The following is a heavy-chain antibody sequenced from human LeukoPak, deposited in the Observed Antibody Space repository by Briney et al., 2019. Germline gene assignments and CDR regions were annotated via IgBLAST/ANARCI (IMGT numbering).Heavy chain of an antibody. CDR1: GFTFSSYA. V-gene: IGHV3-23*01. D-gene: IGHD5-18*01. CDR3: AKVRSSKRQLWFGVRYYFDY. J-gene: IGHJ4*02. Sequence: PGGSLRLSCAASGFTFSSYAMSWVRQAPGKGLEWVSAISGSGGSTYYADSVKGRFTISRDNSKNTLYLQMNSLRAEDTAVYYCAKVRSSKRQLWFGVRYYFDYWGQGTLVTVSS. CDR2: ISGSGGST.